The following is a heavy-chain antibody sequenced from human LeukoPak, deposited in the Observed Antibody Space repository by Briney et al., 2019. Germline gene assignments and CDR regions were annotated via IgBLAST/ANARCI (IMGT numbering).Heavy chain of an antibody. CDR2: IYDSGST. CDR1: GGSVTRMSYF. D-gene: IGHD3-10*01. CDR3: VSGSYSDFDC. V-gene: IGHV4-39*01. Sequence: SETLSLTCTVSGGSVTRMSYFWGWIRQPPGMGLEWIGTIYDSGSTYYNPSFKSRVTISVDTSKNQFSLRLSSVIAADTAFYYCVSGSYSDFDCWGQGTLVTVSS. J-gene: IGHJ4*02.